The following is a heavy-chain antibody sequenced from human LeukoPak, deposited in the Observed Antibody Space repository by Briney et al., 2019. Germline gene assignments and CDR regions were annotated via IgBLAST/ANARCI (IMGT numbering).Heavy chain of an antibody. J-gene: IGHJ4*02. D-gene: IGHD5-18*01. CDR2: IYPGDSDT. Sequence: GASLQICSMGSGSGFTSSWICWVRQLPGKGLEWMGIIYPGDSDTRYSPSFQGQVTISAAKSISTAYLQWGSLKASDTAMYYGARTRGYSYGPDYWGQGTLVTVSS. CDR3: ARTRGYSYGPDY. V-gene: IGHV5-51*01. CDR1: GSGFTSSW.